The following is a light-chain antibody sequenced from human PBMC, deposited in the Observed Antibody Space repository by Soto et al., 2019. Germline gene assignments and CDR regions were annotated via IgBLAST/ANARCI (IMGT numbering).Light chain of an antibody. J-gene: IGKJ3*01. Sequence: EIVLTQSPATLSLSPGERATLSCRASQSVSSYLAWYQQKPCQAPRLLIYDASNRATGIPARFSGSGSGTDLTLTISSLEPEDFAVYYCQQRSNWPPRFTFGPGTKVDIK. V-gene: IGKV3-11*01. CDR2: DAS. CDR3: QQRSNWPPRFT. CDR1: QSVSSY.